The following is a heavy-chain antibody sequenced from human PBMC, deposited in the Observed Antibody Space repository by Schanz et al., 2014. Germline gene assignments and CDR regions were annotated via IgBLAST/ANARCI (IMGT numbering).Heavy chain of an antibody. D-gene: IGHD1-1*01. CDR2: INSDGTKR. Sequence: QVQLVESGGGVVQPGRSLRLSCAASGFMFSSYGMHWVRQAPGKGLEWVAFINSDGTKRFYADSVKSRFTISRDNSKNTLYLQMDSLRAEDTAVYFCAKKVPAYNPFDSWGQGTLVTVSS. J-gene: IGHJ4*02. CDR3: AKKVPAYNPFDS. CDR1: GFMFSSYG. V-gene: IGHV3-33*08.